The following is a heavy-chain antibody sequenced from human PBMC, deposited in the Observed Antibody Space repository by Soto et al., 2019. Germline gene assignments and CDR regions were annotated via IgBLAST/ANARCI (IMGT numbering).Heavy chain of an antibody. D-gene: IGHD3-16*01. CDR1: GFTFNRAW. J-gene: IGHJ1*01. CDR3: TAYAVEYDYVWGTQRH. CDR2: VKSETDGGTT. Sequence: TGGSLRLSCACSGFTFNRAWMNWVRQSQGKGLQWVGRVKSETDGGTTDYAAPVKGRFIISRDDSEDTVYLQMNNLSPEDTAVYYCTAYAVEYDYVWGTQRHWGQGTLVTVSS. V-gene: IGHV3-15*01.